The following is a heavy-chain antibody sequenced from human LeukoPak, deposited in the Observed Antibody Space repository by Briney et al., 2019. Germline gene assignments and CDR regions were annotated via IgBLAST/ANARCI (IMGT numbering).Heavy chain of an antibody. J-gene: IGHJ4*02. CDR3: ARERTSSRTSLAY. V-gene: IGHV1-8*01. D-gene: IGHD2-2*01. CDR2: MNPNSGNT. Sequence: ASVKVSCKASGYTFSSYDINWVRQATGQGLEWMGWMNPNSGNTGYAQKFQGRVTMTRDTSISTAYMELSRLRSDDTAVYYCARERTSSRTSLAYWGQGTLVTVSS. CDR1: GYTFSSYD.